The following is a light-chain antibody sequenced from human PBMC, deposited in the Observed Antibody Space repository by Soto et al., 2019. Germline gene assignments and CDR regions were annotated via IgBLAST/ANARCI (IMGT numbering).Light chain of an antibody. CDR3: CSYTRSSTWV. Sequence: QSALTQPASVSGSPGQSIAISCTGTSSDVGGYNYVSWFQHHPGKAPKLMIYEVSSRPSGVSNRFSGSKSGNTASLTISGLQAEDEADYYRCSYTRSSTWVFGGGTKLTVL. CDR1: SSDVGGYNY. J-gene: IGLJ3*02. V-gene: IGLV2-14*01. CDR2: EVS.